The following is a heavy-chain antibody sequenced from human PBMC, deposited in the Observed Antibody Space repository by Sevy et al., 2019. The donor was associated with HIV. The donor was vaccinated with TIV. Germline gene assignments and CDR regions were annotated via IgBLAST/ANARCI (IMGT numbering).Heavy chain of an antibody. D-gene: IGHD1-26*01. CDR2: ISRYNT. J-gene: IGHJ1*01. Sequence: ASVKVSCKASGYTFNNYGLSWVRQAPGQGLEWMGWISRYNTNYAQNLQGRVTMTTDTSTSTAYMELRSLGSDDTAVYYCARAPTGSQGPGQYFQHWGQGTLVTVSS. V-gene: IGHV1-18*01. CDR1: GYTFNNYG. CDR3: ARAPTGSQGPGQYFQH.